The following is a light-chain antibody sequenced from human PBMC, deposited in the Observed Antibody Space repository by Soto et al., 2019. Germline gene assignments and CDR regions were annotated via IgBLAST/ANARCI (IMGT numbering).Light chain of an antibody. Sequence: EIVMTQSPVTLSVSPGARATLSCRASQSVGTNLAWYRQKSGQPPRLLIYGASSRATGIPARFSGSGSGTEFTLTISSLQSEDFAFYYCKQYNNWPLTFGGGTKVEI. CDR1: QSVGTN. CDR3: KQYNNWPLT. V-gene: IGKV3-15*01. CDR2: GAS. J-gene: IGKJ4*01.